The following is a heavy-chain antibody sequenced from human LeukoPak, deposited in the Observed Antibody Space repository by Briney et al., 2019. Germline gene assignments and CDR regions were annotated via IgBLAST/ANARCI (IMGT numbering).Heavy chain of an antibody. J-gene: IGHJ4*02. Sequence: SETLSLTCAVYGGSFSGYYWSWIRQPPGKGLEWIGEINHSGSTNYNPSLKSRVTISVDTSKNQFSLKLSSVTAAVTAVYYCARGGVASGSFDYWGQGTLVTVSS. CDR3: ARGGVASGSFDY. CDR1: GGSFSGYY. D-gene: IGHD3-10*01. CDR2: INHSGST. V-gene: IGHV4-34*01.